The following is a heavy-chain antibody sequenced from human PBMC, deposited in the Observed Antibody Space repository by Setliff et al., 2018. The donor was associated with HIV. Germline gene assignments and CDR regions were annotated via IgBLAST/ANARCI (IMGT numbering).Heavy chain of an antibody. J-gene: IGHJ3*02. CDR3: ARRNWNEIHDAFDI. CDR2: IYTNGRT. CDR1: GGSISSNSYY. Sequence: SETLSLTCTVSGGSISSNSYYWSWIRQPAGKGLEWIGHIYTNGRTSYNLPLKSRVTISVDTSKNQFSLKLSSVTAADTAVYYCARRNWNEIHDAFDIWGQGTVVTVSS. V-gene: IGHV4-61*09. D-gene: IGHD1-1*01.